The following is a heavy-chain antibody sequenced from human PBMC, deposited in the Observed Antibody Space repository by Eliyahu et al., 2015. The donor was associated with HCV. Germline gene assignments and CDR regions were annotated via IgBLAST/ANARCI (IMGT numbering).Heavy chain of an antibody. J-gene: IGHJ4*02. CDR1: GGSFXXYY. CDR2: INHSGST. CDR3: AREPDNDYADPPLKTDFDY. V-gene: IGHV4-34*01. D-gene: IGHD3-16*01. Sequence: QVQLQQWGAGLLKPSETLSLTXAVXGGSFXXYYWCWIRQPPGKGLEWIGEINHSGSTNYNPSLKSRVTISVDTSKNQFSLQLSSVTAADTAVYYCAREPDNDYADPPLKTDFDYWGQGTLVTVSS.